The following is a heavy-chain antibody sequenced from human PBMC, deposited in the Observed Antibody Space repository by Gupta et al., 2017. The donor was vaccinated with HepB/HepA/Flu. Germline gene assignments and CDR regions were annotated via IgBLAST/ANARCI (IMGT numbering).Heavy chain of an antibody. J-gene: IGHJ6*02. V-gene: IGHV5-51*01. D-gene: IGHD3-16*01. CDR1: GLTFTNYW. CDR3: ARXYWGTTHYYGMDV. CDR2: TYPGDFDT. Sequence: EVQPVQSGAEVKKSGASLKISCSVSGLTFTNYWIAWVRQVPGKGLERMGITYPGDFDTRYSPSFKGQDTISADTSTSTAHLKWTSLKASDXGXYYCARXYWGTTHYYGMDVWGQGTAVTVS.